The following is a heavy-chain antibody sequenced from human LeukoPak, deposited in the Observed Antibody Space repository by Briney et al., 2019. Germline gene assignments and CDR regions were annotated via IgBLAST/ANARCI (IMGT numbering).Heavy chain of an antibody. Sequence: PSETLSLTCTVSGGSISSYYWSWIRQPPGKGLEWIGYIYYSGSTNHNPSLKSRVTISVDTSKNQFSLNLKSVTAADTAVYYCARGKGYFDYWGQGTLVTVSS. CDR2: IYYSGST. J-gene: IGHJ4*02. CDR3: ARGKGYFDY. V-gene: IGHV4-59*01. CDR1: GGSISSYY.